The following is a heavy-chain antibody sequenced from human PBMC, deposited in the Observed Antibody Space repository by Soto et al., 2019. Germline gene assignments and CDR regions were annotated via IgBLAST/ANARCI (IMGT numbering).Heavy chain of an antibody. V-gene: IGHV1-18*04. J-gene: IGHJ5*02. CDR2: ISAYNGNT. Sequence: QVPLVQSGAEVKKPGASVKVSCKASGYTFTSYGISWVRQPPGQGLEWMGWISAYNGNTNYAEKLQGRVTMTTDTSTSTAYMEMRSLRSDDTAVYYCARGRTAVAGYASHNWFDPWGQGTLVTVSS. D-gene: IGHD6-19*01. CDR1: GYTFTSYG. CDR3: ARGRTAVAGYASHNWFDP.